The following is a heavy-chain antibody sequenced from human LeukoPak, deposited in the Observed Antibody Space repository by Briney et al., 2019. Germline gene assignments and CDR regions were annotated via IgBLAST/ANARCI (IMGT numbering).Heavy chain of an antibody. J-gene: IGHJ3*02. Sequence: GGSLRLSCAASGFTFSSYWMHWVRQAPGKGLVWVSRINSDGSSTSYADSVKGRFTISRDNAKNTLYLQTNSLRAEDTAVYYCARDHRWGLQLYAFDIWGQGTMVTVSS. CDR1: GFTFSSYW. D-gene: IGHD5-18*01. CDR2: INSDGSST. V-gene: IGHV3-74*01. CDR3: ARDHRWGLQLYAFDI.